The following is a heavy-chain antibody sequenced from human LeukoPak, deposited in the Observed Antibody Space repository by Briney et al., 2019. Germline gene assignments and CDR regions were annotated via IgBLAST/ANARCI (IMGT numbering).Heavy chain of an antibody. V-gene: IGHV5-51*01. J-gene: IGHJ4*02. CDR1: GYSFINYW. Sequence: GESLKISCKGSGYSFINYWIGWVRQMPGKGLEWMGIMNPGDSDTTYSPSFQGQVTISADKSISTVYLQWSSLKASDTAMYYCARQSRDGSKTRGYYFDYWGQGTLVTVSS. CDR2: MNPGDSDT. D-gene: IGHD3-10*01. CDR3: ARQSRDGSKTRGYYFDY.